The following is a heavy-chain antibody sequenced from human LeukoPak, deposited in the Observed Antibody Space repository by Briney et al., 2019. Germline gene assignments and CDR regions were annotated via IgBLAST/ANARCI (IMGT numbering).Heavy chain of an antibody. J-gene: IGHJ3*02. CDR3: ARGGPAPHRITLIVVASSTDAFDI. V-gene: IGHV1-18*01. Sequence: GASVKVSCKASGYTFTSYVISWVRQAPGQGLEWMGWISAYNGYTNYAQKLQGSVTMTTDTSTSTAYMALRSLRSDDTAVYYCARGGPAPHRITLIVVASSTDAFDIWGQGTMVTVSS. D-gene: IGHD3-22*01. CDR2: ISAYNGYT. CDR1: GYTFTSYV.